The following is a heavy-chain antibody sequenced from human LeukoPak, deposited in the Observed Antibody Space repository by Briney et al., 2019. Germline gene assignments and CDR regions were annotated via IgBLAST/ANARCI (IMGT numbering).Heavy chain of an antibody. J-gene: IGHJ4*02. CDR1: GFTFSSYW. V-gene: IGHV3-53*01. CDR3: ARGPMVRGVYFDY. Sequence: GGSLRFSCAASGFTFSSYWMSWVRQAPGKGLEWVSVIYSGGNTFYVDSVKGRFTISRDDSKNTLYLQMNSLRAEDTAVYYCARGPMVRGVYFDYWGQGTLVTVSS. D-gene: IGHD3-10*01. CDR2: IYSGGNT.